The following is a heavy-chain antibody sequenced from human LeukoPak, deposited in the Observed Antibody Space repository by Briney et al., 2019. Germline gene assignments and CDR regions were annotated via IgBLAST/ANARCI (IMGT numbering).Heavy chain of an antibody. CDR3: ARSRGTYYFDY. CDR1: GFTFSSYD. V-gene: IGHV3-13*01. J-gene: IGHJ4*02. CDR2: IGTAGDT. Sequence: GGSLRLSCAASGFTFSSYDMPWVRQPTGKGLEWVSAIGTAGDTYYPDSVKGRFIISRENAKNSLYLPMNSLRAGDTAVYYCARSRGTYYFDYWGQGTLVTVSS. D-gene: IGHD1-26*01.